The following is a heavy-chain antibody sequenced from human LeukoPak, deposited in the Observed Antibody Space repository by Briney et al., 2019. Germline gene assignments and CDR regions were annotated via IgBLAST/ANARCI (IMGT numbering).Heavy chain of an antibody. V-gene: IGHV3-48*03. J-gene: IGHJ2*01. CDR1: AFTFTTYE. D-gene: IGHD3-10*02. Sequence: GGSLRLSCAASAFTFTTYEMNRVRQAPGKGLEWVSYISGSGSSIYYADSVEGRFTISRDNAKHSLYLQRNSLRAEDTAVYYCARDDVLSSGISFDLWGRGTLVTVSS. CDR2: ISGSGSSI. CDR3: ARDDVLSSGISFDL.